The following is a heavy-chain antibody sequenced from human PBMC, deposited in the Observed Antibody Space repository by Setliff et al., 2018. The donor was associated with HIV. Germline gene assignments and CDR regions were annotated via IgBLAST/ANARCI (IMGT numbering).Heavy chain of an antibody. CDR3: ARNSQKGIQPLLLAS. CDR2: IYYTGST. D-gene: IGHD1-1*01. V-gene: IGHV4-59*01. Sequence: LSLTCTVSGGSISTYFWSWVRQTPGKGLEWIGYIYYTGSTSYNPSFRSRVTISVDTSKNQFSLMLDSVTAADTAVYYCARNSQKGIQPLLLASWGQGNLVTVSS. J-gene: IGHJ4*02. CDR1: GGSISTYF.